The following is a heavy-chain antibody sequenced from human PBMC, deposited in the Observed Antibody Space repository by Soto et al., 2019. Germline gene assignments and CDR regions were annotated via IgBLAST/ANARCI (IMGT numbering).Heavy chain of an antibody. J-gene: IGHJ4*02. CDR2: IYYTGTT. CDR3: ARTSRLKTWHLDY. V-gene: IGHV4-28*01. CDR1: GYSIRTYNW. D-gene: IGHD5-12*01. Sequence: SETLSLTCAIPGYSIRTYNWWVWIRQPPGKGLEWIGYIYYTGTTYYNLSLKSRVSMSIDTATDQFSLNLGSVTAADTAVYYGARTSRLKTWHLDYCGQGILVTVSS.